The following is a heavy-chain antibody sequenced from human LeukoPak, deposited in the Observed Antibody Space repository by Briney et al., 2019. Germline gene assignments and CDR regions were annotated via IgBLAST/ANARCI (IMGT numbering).Heavy chain of an antibody. V-gene: IGHV3-23*01. J-gene: IGHJ5*02. CDR2: VSGSGRST. CDR1: GFSFSNYA. CDR3: AKSNGYRVYNWFDR. Sequence: GGSLRLSCAASGFSFSNYAMGWVRQAPGKGLEWVSSVSGSGRSTYYADSVKGRFTISRDNSTNTLYLQMSSLRAEDTAVYYCAKSNGYRVYNWFDRWGQGTLVTVSS. D-gene: IGHD6-13*01.